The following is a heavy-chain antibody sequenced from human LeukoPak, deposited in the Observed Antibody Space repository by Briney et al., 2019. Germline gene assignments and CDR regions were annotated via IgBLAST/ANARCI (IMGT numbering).Heavy chain of an antibody. CDR2: IFYRGST. J-gene: IGHJ3*01. Sequence: PSDTLSLTCTVSGGSISNSTYYWGWVRQPPGKGLEWIGSIFYRGSTYYTPSLKSRVTIPVDTSKNQFSLKLTSVTAADTAMYFCARNWVADSFDFWGQGTMVTVSS. V-gene: IGHV4-39*01. CDR1: GGSISNSTYY. CDR3: ARNWVADSFDF. D-gene: IGHD6-19*01.